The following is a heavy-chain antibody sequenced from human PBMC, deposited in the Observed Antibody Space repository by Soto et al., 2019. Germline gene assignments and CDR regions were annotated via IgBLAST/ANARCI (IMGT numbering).Heavy chain of an antibody. J-gene: IGHJ6*02. CDR1: GFTFDYYA. CDR2: ISWDGGST. D-gene: IGHD2-2*01. Sequence: PGGSLRLSCAASGFTFDYYAMHWVRQAPGKGLEWVSLISWDGGSTYYADSVKGRFTISRDNSKNSLYLQMNSLRAEDTALYYCXKDIVPAANYYYYGMDVWGQGTTVTVSS. CDR3: XKDIVPAANYYYYGMDV. V-gene: IGHV3-43D*04.